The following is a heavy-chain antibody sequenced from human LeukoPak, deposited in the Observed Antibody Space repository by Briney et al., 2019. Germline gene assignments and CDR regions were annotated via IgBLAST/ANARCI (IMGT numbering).Heavy chain of an antibody. V-gene: IGHV4-34*01. CDR1: GGSFSGYY. J-gene: IGHJ6*02. CDR3: ARTRTGYCSSTSCYFYHGMDV. Sequence: SETLSLTCAVYGGSFSGYYWSWVRHPPGKGLEWIGEINHSGRPNYNPSLKSRVTISVDTSKNPFSLKLSSVTAADTAVYYCARTRTGYCSSTSCYFYHGMDVWGQGTTVTVSS. D-gene: IGHD2-2*01. CDR2: INHSGRP.